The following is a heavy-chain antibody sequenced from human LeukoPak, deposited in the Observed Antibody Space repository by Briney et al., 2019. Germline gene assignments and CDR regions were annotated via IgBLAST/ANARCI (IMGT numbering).Heavy chain of an antibody. CDR3: AKDLEAVAGSTMDV. CDR1: GGSIRSSYYY. Sequence: PSETLSLTCTVSGGSIRSSYYYWGWIRQPPGKGLEWVSAISGSGGSTYYADSVKGRFTISRDNSKNTLYLQMNSLRAEDTAVYYCAKDLEAVAGSTMDVWGQGTTVTVSS. CDR2: ISGSGGST. J-gene: IGHJ6*02. D-gene: IGHD6-19*01. V-gene: IGHV3-23*01.